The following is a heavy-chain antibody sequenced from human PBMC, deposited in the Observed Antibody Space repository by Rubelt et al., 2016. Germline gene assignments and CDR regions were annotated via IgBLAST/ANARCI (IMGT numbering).Heavy chain of an antibody. D-gene: IGHD2-2*01. CDR2: IYYSGST. Sequence: QLQLQESGPGLVKPSETLSLTCTVSGGSISSSSYYWGWIRQPPGKGLEWIGSIYYSGSTYYNPSLKRGSAISWERARVRLARKRGSGTAADTAVYYWARVKSSTSCPDYWDQGTLVSVSS. CDR1: GGSISSSSYY. V-gene: IGHV4-39*01. J-gene: IGHJ4*02. CDR3: ARVKSSTSCPDY.